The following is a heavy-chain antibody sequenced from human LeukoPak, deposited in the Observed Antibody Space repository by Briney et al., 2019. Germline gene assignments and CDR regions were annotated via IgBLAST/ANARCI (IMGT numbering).Heavy chain of an antibody. CDR2: ISYDGSNK. V-gene: IGHV3-30-3*01. J-gene: IGHJ6*02. Sequence: GGSLRLSCAASGFTFSSYAMHWVRQAPGKGLEWVTVISYDGSNKYYADSVKGRFTISRDNSKNTLYLQMNSLRAEDTAVYYCARRNAMDVWGQGTTVIVFS. CDR3: ARRNAMDV. CDR1: GFTFSSYA.